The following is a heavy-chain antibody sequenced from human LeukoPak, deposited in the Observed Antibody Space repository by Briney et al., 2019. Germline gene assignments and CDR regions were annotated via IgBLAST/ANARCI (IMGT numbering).Heavy chain of an antibody. CDR3: TATPYDILTGYQKTYFDY. CDR2: INPNSGGT. V-gene: IGHV1-2*02. J-gene: IGHJ4*02. D-gene: IGHD3-9*01. Sequence: ASVKVSCKASGYTFTGYYVHWVRQAPGQGLEWMGWINPNSGGTNYAQKFQGRVTMTRDTSISTAYMELSRLRSDDTAVYYCTATPYDILTGYQKTYFDYWGQGTLVTVSS. CDR1: GYTFTGYY.